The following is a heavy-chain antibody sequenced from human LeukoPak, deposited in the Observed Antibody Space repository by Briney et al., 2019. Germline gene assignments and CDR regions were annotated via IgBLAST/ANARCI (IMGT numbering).Heavy chain of an antibody. CDR2: ISASGGTT. J-gene: IGHJ4*02. CDR1: GFTFSSYA. CDR3: AHGKQGY. Sequence: GGSLRLSCAASGFTFSSYAMSWVRQAPGKGLEWVSTISASGGTTYYSDSVKGRFTISRDNSKNTLSLQMNCLRAEDTALYYCAHGKQGYCGQGTLVTVSS. D-gene: IGHD1-26*01. V-gene: IGHV3-23*01.